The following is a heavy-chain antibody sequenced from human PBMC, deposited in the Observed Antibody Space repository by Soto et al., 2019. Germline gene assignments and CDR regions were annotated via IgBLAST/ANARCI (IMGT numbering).Heavy chain of an antibody. Sequence: GGSLRLSCTASGFSFSTYAMYWVRQAPGKGLEWVAIISYDGSNAQYADSVKGRFTVARDNSKNTLYLQMHSLTAEDTAVYYCARDGGGFGELLLNSYDAFDLWGQGKLVTVSS. V-gene: IGHV3-30*04. J-gene: IGHJ3*01. D-gene: IGHD3-10*01. CDR1: GFSFSTYA. CDR2: ISYDGSNA. CDR3: ARDGGGFGELLLNSYDAFDL.